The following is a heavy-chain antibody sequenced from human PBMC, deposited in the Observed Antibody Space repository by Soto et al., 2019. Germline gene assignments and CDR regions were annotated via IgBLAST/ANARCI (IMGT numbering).Heavy chain of an antibody. Sequence: QMEQSGAEVRKPGSSVKVSCKPSGGSLTSYPMAWVRQDPGQGFEWMGGIIPIHVTTEYAQKFQGRVTITADEYTNRATLELTGLTSEDTAVYYCAGGWGLVSWGQGTLVTVSS. CDR1: GGSLTSYP. J-gene: IGHJ4*02. CDR2: IIPIHVTT. CDR3: AGGWGLVS. D-gene: IGHD3-16*01. V-gene: IGHV1-69*01.